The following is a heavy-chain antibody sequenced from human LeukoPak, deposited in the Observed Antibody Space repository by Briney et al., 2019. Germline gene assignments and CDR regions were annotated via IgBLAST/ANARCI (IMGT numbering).Heavy chain of an antibody. Sequence: GGSLRLSCAASGFTFSDYYMSWIRQAPGRGLEWVSYISSSGSTIYYADSVKGRFTISRDNAKNSLYLQMNSLRAEDTAVYYCARGSTMVRGVIDYFDYWGQGTLVTVSS. D-gene: IGHD3-10*01. J-gene: IGHJ4*02. CDR1: GFTFSDYY. CDR3: ARGSTMVRGVIDYFDY. CDR2: ISSSGSTI. V-gene: IGHV3-11*01.